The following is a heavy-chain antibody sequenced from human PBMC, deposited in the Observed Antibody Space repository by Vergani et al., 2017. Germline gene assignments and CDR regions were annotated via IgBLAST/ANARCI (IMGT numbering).Heavy chain of an antibody. Sequence: QVQLVQSGAEVKKPGSSVKVSCKASGGTFSSYAISWVRQAPGQGLEWMGGIIPIFGTANYAQKFQGRVTITADESTSKAYMELSSLRSEDTAVYYCASSVVDINYYYYYYMDVWGKGTTVTVSS. J-gene: IGHJ6*03. D-gene: IGHD5-12*01. CDR3: ASSVVDINYYYYYYMDV. CDR1: GGTFSSYA. V-gene: IGHV1-69*12. CDR2: IIPIFGTA.